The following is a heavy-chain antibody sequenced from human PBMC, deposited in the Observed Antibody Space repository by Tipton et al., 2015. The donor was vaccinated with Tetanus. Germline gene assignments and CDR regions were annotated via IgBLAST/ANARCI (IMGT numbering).Heavy chain of an antibody. Sequence: QLVQSGAEVKKPGESLKISCKGSGYSFTSYWIGWVRQMPGKGLEWMGIIYPGDSDTRYSPSFQGQVTISADKSISTAYLQWSSLKASDTAMYYCAAPGRASIAAAGTYYYYGMDVWGQGTTVTVSS. J-gene: IGHJ6*02. CDR3: AAPGRASIAAAGTYYYYGMDV. V-gene: IGHV5-51*01. CDR1: GYSFTSYW. CDR2: IYPGDSDT. D-gene: IGHD6-13*01.